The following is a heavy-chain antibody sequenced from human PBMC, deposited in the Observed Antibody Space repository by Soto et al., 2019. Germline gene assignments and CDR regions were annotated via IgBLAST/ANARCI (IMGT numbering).Heavy chain of an antibody. J-gene: IGHJ4*02. CDR3: AREPPRGLTVADSRASGFDY. CDR1: GYTFTRYG. CDR2: ISAYNGNT. V-gene: IGHV1-18*04. Sequence: QVQLVQSGAEVKKPGASVKVSCQASGYTFTRYGFSWVRQAPGQRLEWLGWISAYNGNTYYAQKFQGRVTLTTDTSTCTAFMELRGLRSDDTAVYYCAREPPRGLTVADSRASGFDYWGQGTLVTVSS. D-gene: IGHD6-19*01.